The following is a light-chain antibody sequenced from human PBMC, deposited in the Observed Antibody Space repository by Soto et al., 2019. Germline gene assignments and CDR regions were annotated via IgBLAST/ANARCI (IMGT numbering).Light chain of an antibody. Sequence: QSALTQPRSVSGSPGQSVTISCTGTNSDIGGYNYVSWYQQHPGKAPKVMIYDVSRRPSGVPDRFSGSKSGNTASLTISGLQAEDEADYYCQSYDISLSRVFGGGTKLTVL. CDR2: DVS. J-gene: IGLJ3*02. V-gene: IGLV2-11*01. CDR1: NSDIGGYNY. CDR3: QSYDISLSRV.